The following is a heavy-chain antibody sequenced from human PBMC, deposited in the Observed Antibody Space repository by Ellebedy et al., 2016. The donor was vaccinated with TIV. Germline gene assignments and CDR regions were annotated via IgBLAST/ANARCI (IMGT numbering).Heavy chain of an antibody. J-gene: IGHJ3*02. Sequence: GGSLRLSCAASGFTFSSDWMAWVRQAPGKGLEWVANLNQDGSQKYHVDSVKGRFTISRDNAKNSLYLQMNSLKAEDTAVYYCARAGYVSAYDIWGQGTRVTVSS. CDR1: GFTFSSDW. CDR2: LNQDGSQK. V-gene: IGHV3-7*03. D-gene: IGHD2-15*01. CDR3: ARAGYVSAYDI.